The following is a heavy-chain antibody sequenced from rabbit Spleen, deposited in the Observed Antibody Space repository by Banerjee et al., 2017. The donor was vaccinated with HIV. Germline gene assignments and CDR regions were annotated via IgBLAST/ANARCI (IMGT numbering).Heavy chain of an antibody. CDR2: IYVGSSGST. CDR3: ARDGAGGSYFAL. V-gene: IGHV1S40*01. Sequence: QSLEESGGGLVQPEGSLTLTCTASGFDFSSYWMWWVRQAPGKGLEWIGIIYVGSSGSTWYANWVNGRFTISSDNAQNTVDLQMTSLTAADTATYFCARDGAGGSYFALWGPGTLVTVS. CDR1: GFDFSSYW. D-gene: IGHD8-1*01. J-gene: IGHJ4*01.